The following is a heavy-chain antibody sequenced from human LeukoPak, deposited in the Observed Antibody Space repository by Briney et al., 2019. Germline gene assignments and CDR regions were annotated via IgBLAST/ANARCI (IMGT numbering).Heavy chain of an antibody. CDR1: GFTFSSYG. CDR2: ISGSGGST. CDR3: ASEELVAAGTVLDY. J-gene: IGHJ4*02. V-gene: IGHV3-23*01. D-gene: IGHD6-13*01. Sequence: GGSLRLSCAASGFTFSSYGMSWVRQAPGKGLEWVSAISGSGGSTYYADSVKGRFTISRDNAKNSLYLQMNSLRAEDTAMYYCASEELVAAGTVLDYWGQGTLVTVTS.